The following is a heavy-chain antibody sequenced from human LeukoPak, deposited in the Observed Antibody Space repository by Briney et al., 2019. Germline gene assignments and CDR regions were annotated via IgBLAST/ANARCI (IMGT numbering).Heavy chain of an antibody. CDR1: GYTFTSYG. CDR2: ISAYNGNT. V-gene: IGHV1-18*01. D-gene: IGHD2-21*02. CDR3: ARVALAYCGGDCYILDY. Sequence: ASVKVSCKASGYTFTSYGISWVRQAPGQGLEWMGWISAYNGNTNYAQKLQGRVTMTTDTSTSTAYMELRSLRSDDTAVYYCARVALAYCGGDCYILDYWGQGTLVTVSS. J-gene: IGHJ4*02.